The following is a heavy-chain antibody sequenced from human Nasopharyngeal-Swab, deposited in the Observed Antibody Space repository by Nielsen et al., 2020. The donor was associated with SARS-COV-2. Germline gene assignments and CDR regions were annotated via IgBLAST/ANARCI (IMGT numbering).Heavy chain of an antibody. CDR3: FIGHYMDS. J-gene: IGHJ6*03. CDR2: IKEDGNEQ. CDR1: GFTFSAFW. Sequence: GEPLKISCAASGFTFSAFWMSWVRQAPGRGLEWVANIKEDGNEQYYADSVKGRFTISRDNGKNSLFLEMNSLRAEDTAIYYCFIGHYMDSWGKGTAVIVSS. V-gene: IGHV3-7*01.